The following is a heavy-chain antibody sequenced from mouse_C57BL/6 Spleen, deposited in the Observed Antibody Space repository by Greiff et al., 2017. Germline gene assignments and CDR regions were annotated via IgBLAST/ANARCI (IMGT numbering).Heavy chain of an antibody. V-gene: IGHV1-82*01. CDR3: ARYYDYEGYFDV. CDR2: IYPGDGDT. CDR1: GYAFSSSW. Sequence: VKLMESGPELVKPGASVKISCKASGYAFSSSWMNWVKQRPGKGLEWIGRIYPGDGDTNYNGKFKGKATLTADKSSSTAYMQLSSLTSEDSAVYFCARYYDYEGYFDVWGTGTTVTVSS. D-gene: IGHD2-4*01. J-gene: IGHJ1*03.